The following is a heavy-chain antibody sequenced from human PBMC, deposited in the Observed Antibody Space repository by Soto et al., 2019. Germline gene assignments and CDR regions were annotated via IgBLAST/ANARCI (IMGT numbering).Heavy chain of an antibody. J-gene: IGHJ4*02. CDR2: IIPILGIA. V-gene: IGHV1-69*02. Sequence: QVQLVQSGAEVKKPGSSVKVSCKASGGTFSSYTISWVRQAPGQGLEWMGRIIPILGIANYAQKFQGRVTITADKSTSTAYMELSSLRSEDTAVYYCARVGGYGSGGSCYSDYWGQGTLVTVSS. D-gene: IGHD2-15*01. CDR3: ARVGGYGSGGSCYSDY. CDR1: GGTFSSYT.